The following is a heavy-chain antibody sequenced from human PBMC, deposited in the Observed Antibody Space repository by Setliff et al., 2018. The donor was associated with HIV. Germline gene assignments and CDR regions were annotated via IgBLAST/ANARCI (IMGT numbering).Heavy chain of an antibody. J-gene: IGHJ3*02. V-gene: IGHV3-15*01. CDR2: VKSKSDGGTT. CDR3: TTDFSFARDAFDI. D-gene: IGHD3-10*01. CDR1: GFTFSSAW. Sequence: PGGSLRLSCAASGFTFSSAWMSWVRQAPGKGLEWVGRVKSKSDGGTTDYAAPVKGRFTISRDDSKKTLYLKMNSLKTEDTAVYYCTTDFSFARDAFDIWGQGTMVTVSS.